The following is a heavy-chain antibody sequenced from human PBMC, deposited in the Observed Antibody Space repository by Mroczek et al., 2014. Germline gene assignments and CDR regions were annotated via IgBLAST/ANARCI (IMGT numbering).Heavy chain of an antibody. CDR1: GGSISSGDYY. J-gene: IGHJ6*02. D-gene: IGHD2-2*02. CDR2: IYYSGST. Sequence: QVQLVESGPGLVKPSQTLSLTCTVSGGSISSGDYYWSWIRQPPGKGLEWIGYIYYSGSTYYNPSLKSRVTISVDTSKNQFSLKLSSVTAADTAVYYCARDRPRHIVVVPAAIPRGMDVWGQGTHGHRLL. CDR3: ARDRPRHIVVVPAAIPRGMDV. V-gene: IGHV4-30-4*01.